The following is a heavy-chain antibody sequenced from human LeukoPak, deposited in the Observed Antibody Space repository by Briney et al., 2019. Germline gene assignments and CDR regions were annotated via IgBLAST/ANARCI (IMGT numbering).Heavy chain of an antibody. CDR1: GFTFSSYG. D-gene: IGHD3-9*01. CDR2: IWYDGSNK. Sequence: PGGSLRLSCAASGFTFSSYGMHWVRQAPGKGLECVAVIWYDGSNKYYVDSVKGRFTISRDNSKSTLYLQMNSLRAEDTAVYYCARDLKALRYFDWLSDWGQGTLVTVSS. J-gene: IGHJ4*02. V-gene: IGHV3-33*01. CDR3: ARDLKALRYFDWLSD.